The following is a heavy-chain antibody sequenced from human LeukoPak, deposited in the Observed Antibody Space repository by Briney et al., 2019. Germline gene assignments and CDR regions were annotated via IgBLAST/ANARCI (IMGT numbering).Heavy chain of an antibody. J-gene: IGHJ6*02. CDR2: XXWNSGGI. V-gene: IGHV3-9*01. CDR1: GFTFDDYA. Sequence: GGSLRLSCAASGFTFDDYAXXWVXXVXXXXXXXXXXXXWNSGGIVYAGSVKGRFTISRDNAKKSLYLQMNSLRLEDTALYYCARGGSSGWTSEKGMDVWGQGTTVIVSS. CDR3: ARGGSSGWTSEKGMDV. D-gene: IGHD6-19*01.